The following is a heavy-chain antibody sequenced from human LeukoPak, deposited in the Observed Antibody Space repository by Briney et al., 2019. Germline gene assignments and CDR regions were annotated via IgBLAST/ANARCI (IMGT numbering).Heavy chain of an antibody. Sequence: ASVKVSCKASGYTFTSYDINGVRQATGQGLEWMGWMNPNSGNRGYAQKVQGRVSMTRKRAIRTAYMDLSSLRSEATAVYYCARGSGYSYGHGDYWGQGTLVTVSS. V-gene: IGHV1-8*01. CDR3: ARGSGYSYGHGDY. J-gene: IGHJ4*02. CDR2: MNPNSGNR. D-gene: IGHD5-18*01. CDR1: GYTFTSYD.